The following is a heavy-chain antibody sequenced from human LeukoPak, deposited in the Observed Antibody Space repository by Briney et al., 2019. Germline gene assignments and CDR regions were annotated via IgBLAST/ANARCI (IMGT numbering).Heavy chain of an antibody. V-gene: IGHV3-30*18. Sequence: GGSLRLSCAASGFTFSSYGMHWVRQAPGKGLEWVAVISYDGSNKYYADSVKGRFTISRDNSKSTLYLQMNSLRAEDTAVYYCAKDAYSSGDYWGQGTLVTVSS. CDR1: GFTFSSYG. D-gene: IGHD6-19*01. J-gene: IGHJ4*02. CDR3: AKDAYSSGDY. CDR2: ISYDGSNK.